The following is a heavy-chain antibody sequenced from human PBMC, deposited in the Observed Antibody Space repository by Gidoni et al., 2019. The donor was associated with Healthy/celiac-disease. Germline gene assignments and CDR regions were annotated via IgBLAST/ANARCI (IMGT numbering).Heavy chain of an antibody. CDR3: ASGDPYGDLYGMDV. CDR1: GYTFTSYD. D-gene: IGHD4-17*01. Sequence: QVQLVQSGAEVKKPGASVKVSCKASGYTFTSYDITWVRQATGQGLEWMGWMNPNSGNTGYAQKFQGRVTMTRNTSISTAYMELSSLRSEDTAVDYCASGDPYGDLYGMDVWGQGTTVTVSS. V-gene: IGHV1-8*01. J-gene: IGHJ6*02. CDR2: MNPNSGNT.